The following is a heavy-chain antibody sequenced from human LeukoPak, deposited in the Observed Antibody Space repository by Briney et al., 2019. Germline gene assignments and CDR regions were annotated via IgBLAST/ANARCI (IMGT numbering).Heavy chain of an antibody. CDR2: ISYDGSNK. CDR1: GFTFSNYG. V-gene: IGHV3-30*03. D-gene: IGHD3-10*01. CDR3: ARGRSSMVRGVQGAFDI. J-gene: IGHJ3*02. Sequence: GGTLRLSCAASGFTFSNYGMSWVRQAPGKGLEWVAAISYDGSNKFYADSVKGRFTISRDNPKNRLFLQMNSLRADDTAVYYCARGRSSMVRGVQGAFDIWGQGTMVTVSS.